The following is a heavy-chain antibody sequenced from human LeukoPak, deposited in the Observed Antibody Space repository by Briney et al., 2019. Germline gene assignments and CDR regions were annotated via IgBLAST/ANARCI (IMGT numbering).Heavy chain of an antibody. CDR3: ARRPMVRGAAFDI. V-gene: IGHV4-59*12. D-gene: IGHD3-10*01. Sequence: SETLSLTCTVSGDSFSSYYWSWIRQPPGKGLEWIGNIYYTGSTNYNPSLKSRVTMSVDTSKNQFSLKLSSVTAADTAVYYCARRPMVRGAAFDIWGQGTMVTVSS. CDR2: IYYTGST. J-gene: IGHJ3*02. CDR1: GDSFSSYY.